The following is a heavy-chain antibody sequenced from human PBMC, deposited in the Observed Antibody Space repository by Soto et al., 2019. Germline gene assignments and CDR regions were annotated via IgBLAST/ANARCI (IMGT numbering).Heavy chain of an antibody. J-gene: IGHJ3*02. Sequence: EVQLVESGGGVVRPGGSLRLSCAASGFTFDDYGMSWVRQAPGKGLEWVSGINWNGGSTGYADSVKGRFTISRDNAKNSLYLQMNSLRAEDTALYHCARGGQRLPRGNDAFDIWGQGTMVTVSS. CDR3: ARGGQRLPRGNDAFDI. CDR2: INWNGGST. CDR1: GFTFDDYG. D-gene: IGHD6-25*01. V-gene: IGHV3-20*01.